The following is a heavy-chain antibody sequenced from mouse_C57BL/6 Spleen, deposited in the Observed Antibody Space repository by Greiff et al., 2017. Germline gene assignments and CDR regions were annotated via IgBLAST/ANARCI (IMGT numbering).Heavy chain of an antibody. V-gene: IGHV1-64*01. Sequence: VQLQQPGAELVKPGASVKLSCKASGYTFTSYWMHWVKQRPGQGLEWIGMIHPNSGSTNYNEKFKSKATLTVDKSASTAYMQLSSLTSEDSAVYYWARSGYDYDNAMDDWGQGTSVTVSS. CDR2: IHPNSGST. D-gene: IGHD2-4*01. CDR3: ARSGYDYDNAMDD. CDR1: GYTFTSYW. J-gene: IGHJ4*01.